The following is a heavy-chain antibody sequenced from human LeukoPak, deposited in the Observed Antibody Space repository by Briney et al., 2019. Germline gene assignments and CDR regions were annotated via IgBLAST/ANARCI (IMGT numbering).Heavy chain of an antibody. CDR2: IYYSGST. D-gene: IGHD3-9*01. CDR3: ATQRHHYDILTGYYLDAFDI. J-gene: IGHJ3*02. Sequence: SETLSLTCTVSGGSISSYYWSWIRQPPGKGLEWIGYIYYSGSTYYNPSLKSRVTISVDTSKNQFSLKLGSVTAADTAVYYCATQRHHYDILTGYYLDAFDIWGQGTMVTVSS. CDR1: GGSISSYY. V-gene: IGHV4-59*08.